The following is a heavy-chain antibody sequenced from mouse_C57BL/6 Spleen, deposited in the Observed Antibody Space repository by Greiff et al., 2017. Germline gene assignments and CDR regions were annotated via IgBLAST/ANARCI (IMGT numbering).Heavy chain of an antibody. V-gene: IGHV2-5*01. D-gene: IGHD1-1*01. CDR2: IWRGGST. CDR1: GFSLTSYG. CDR3: AKPYGSAGYAMDY. Sequence: VQLQQSGPGLVQPSQSLSITCTVSGFSLTSYGVHWVRQSPGKGLEWLGVIWRGGSTDYNAAFMSRLSITKDNSKSQVFFKMNSLQAEDTAIYYCAKPYGSAGYAMDYWGQGTSVTVSS. J-gene: IGHJ4*01.